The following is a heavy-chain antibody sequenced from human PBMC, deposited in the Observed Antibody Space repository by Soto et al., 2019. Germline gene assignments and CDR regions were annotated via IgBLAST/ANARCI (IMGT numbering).Heavy chain of an antibody. V-gene: IGHV4-59*01. CDR1: SGSISSYY. CDR3: AMVPPLPAAMVD. J-gene: IGHJ4*02. D-gene: IGHD2-2*01. Sequence: TSETLSLTCTVSSGSISSYYWNWIRQPPGKGLEWIGSIYYSGNTNYSPSLKSRVTISVDKSKNQFSLQLSSVTAADTALYYCAMVPPLPAAMVDWGQGTLVTGSS. CDR2: IYYSGNT.